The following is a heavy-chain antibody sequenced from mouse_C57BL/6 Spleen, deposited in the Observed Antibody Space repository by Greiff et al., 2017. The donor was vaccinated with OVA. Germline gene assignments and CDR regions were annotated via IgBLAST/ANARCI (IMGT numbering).Heavy chain of an antibody. CDR1: GFTFSDYG. J-gene: IGHJ2*01. Sequence: EVKLVESGGGLVKPGGSLKLSCAASGFTFSDYGMHWVRQAPEKGLEWVAYISSGSSTIYYADTVKGRFTISRDNAKNTLFLQMTSLRSEDTAMYYCARNHYGSSPYYFDYWGQGTTLTVPS. V-gene: IGHV5-17*01. CDR3: ARNHYGSSPYYFDY. CDR2: ISSGSSTI. D-gene: IGHD1-1*01.